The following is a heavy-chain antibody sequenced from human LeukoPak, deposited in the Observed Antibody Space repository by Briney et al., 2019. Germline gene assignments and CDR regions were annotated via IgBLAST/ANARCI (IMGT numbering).Heavy chain of an antibody. J-gene: IGHJ4*02. V-gene: IGHV1-69*05. CDR1: GGTFSSYA. CDR3: AKDKSRIAPVCY. CDR2: IIPIFGTA. D-gene: IGHD1-14*01. Sequence: SVKVSCKASGGTFSSYAISWVRQAPGQGLEWMGRIIPIFGTANYAQKFQGRVTITTDESTSTAYMELSSLRSEDTAVYYCAKDKSRIAPVCYWGQGTLVTVSS.